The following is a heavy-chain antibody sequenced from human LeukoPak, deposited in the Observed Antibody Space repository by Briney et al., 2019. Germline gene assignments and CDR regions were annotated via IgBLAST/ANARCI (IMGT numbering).Heavy chain of an antibody. V-gene: IGHV3-66*01. D-gene: IGHD4-23*01. Sequence: SGGSLRLSCAASGFTVSSNYMSWVRQAPGKGLEWVSVIYSGGSTYYADSVKGRFTISRDNSKNTLYPQMNSLRAEDTAVYYCARARAYGGRNALGAFDIWGQGTMVTVSS. J-gene: IGHJ3*02. CDR3: ARARAYGGRNALGAFDI. CDR2: IYSGGST. CDR1: GFTVSSNY.